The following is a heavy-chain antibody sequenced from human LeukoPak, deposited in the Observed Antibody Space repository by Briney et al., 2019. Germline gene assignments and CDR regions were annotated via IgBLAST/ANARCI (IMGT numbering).Heavy chain of an antibody. V-gene: IGHV3-23*01. CDR2: FSGSGGST. J-gene: IGHJ4*02. Sequence: PGGSLRLSCAASGFTFSSYAMSWVRQAPGKGLECISGFSGSGGSTYYADSVKGRFTISRDNSKNTLYLQMNSLRAEDTAVYYCTGSFGELTFFDYWGQGTLVTVSS. CDR1: GFTFSSYA. D-gene: IGHD3-10*01. CDR3: TGSFGELTFFDY.